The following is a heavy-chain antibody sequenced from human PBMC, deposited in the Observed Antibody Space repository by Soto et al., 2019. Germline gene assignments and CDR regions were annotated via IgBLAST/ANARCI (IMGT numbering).Heavy chain of an antibody. J-gene: IGHJ4*02. V-gene: IGHV4-59*01. CDR2: IYYSGST. CDR1: GGSISSYY. Sequence: PSETLSLTCTVSGGSISSYYWSWIRQPPGKGLEWIGYIYYSGSTNYNPSPKSRVTISVDTSKNQFSLKLSSVTAADTAVYYCARLTTVTTSWYFDYWGQGTLVTVSS. D-gene: IGHD4-17*01. CDR3: ARLTTVTTSWYFDY.